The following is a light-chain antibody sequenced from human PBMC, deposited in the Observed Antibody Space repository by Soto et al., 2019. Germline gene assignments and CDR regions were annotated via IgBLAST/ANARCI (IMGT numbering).Light chain of an antibody. V-gene: IGKV3-15*01. Sequence: ILMTQSPSTLSVSPGERATLSCRASQSVSSNLAWYQQKPGQAPRLLISGASTRATGIPARFSGSGSGTEFTLTISSLQSEDFEVYYCQQYNNWPRTFGQGTKVDIK. J-gene: IGKJ1*01. CDR2: GAS. CDR1: QSVSSN. CDR3: QQYNNWPRT.